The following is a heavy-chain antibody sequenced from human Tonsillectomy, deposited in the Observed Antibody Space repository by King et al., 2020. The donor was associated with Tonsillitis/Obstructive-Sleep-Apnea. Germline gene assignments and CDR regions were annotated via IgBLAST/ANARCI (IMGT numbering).Heavy chain of an antibody. D-gene: IGHD3-3*01. CDR3: ARGFGGSTIFGVVIIPRWFDP. CDR1: GGSISSGGYY. CDR2: IYYSGST. Sequence: QLQESGPGLVKPSQTLSLTYTVSGGSISSGGYYWSWIRQHPGKGLEWIGYIYYSGSTYYNPSLKSLVTISVDTSKNQFSLKLSSVTAADTAVYYCARGFGGSTIFGVVIIPRWFDPWGQGTLVTVSS. V-gene: IGHV4-31*01. J-gene: IGHJ5*02.